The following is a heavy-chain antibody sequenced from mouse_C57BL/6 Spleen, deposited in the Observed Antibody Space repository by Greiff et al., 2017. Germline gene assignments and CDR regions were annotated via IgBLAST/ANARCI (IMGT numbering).Heavy chain of an antibody. CDR2: IYPRDGST. D-gene: IGHD2-4*01. V-gene: IGHV1-78*01. Sequence: QVQLKESDAELVKPGASVKISCKVSGYTFTDHTIHWMKQRPEQGLAWIGYIYPRDGSTKYNEKFKGKATLTADKSASTAYMQLNSLTSEDSAVYFCASYDYDGGFAYWGQGTLVTVSA. J-gene: IGHJ3*01. CDR1: GYTFTDHT. CDR3: ASYDYDGGFAY.